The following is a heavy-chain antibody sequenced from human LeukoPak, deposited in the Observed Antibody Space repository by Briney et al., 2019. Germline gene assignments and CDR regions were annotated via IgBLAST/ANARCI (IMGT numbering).Heavy chain of an antibody. D-gene: IGHD3-3*01. CDR3: ARGDTDSWSLKNDY. Sequence: PSETLSLTCTVSGYSISSGYYWGWIRPPPGKGLEWIGSIYHSGSTYYNPSLKSRVTISVDTSKNQFSLKLSSVTAADTAVYYCARGDTDSWSLKNDYWGQGTLVTVSS. CDR2: IYHSGST. V-gene: IGHV4-38-2*02. CDR1: GYSISSGYY. J-gene: IGHJ4*02.